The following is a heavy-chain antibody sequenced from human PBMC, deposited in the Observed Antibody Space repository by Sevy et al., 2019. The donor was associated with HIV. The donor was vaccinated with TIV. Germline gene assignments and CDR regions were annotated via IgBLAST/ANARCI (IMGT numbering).Heavy chain of an antibody. CDR1: GFIFSDYY. V-gene: IGHV3-11*01. CDR3: AREAIVSPDAFDT. Sequence: GGSLRLSCAASGFIFSDYYMNWIRQAPGKGPEWVSYISSTSGSDIYYADSVKGRFTISRDNAKNSLYLQMNSLRAEDTAVYYCAREAIVSPDAFDTWGQGTMVTVSS. J-gene: IGHJ3*02. D-gene: IGHD2-15*01. CDR2: ISSTSGSDI.